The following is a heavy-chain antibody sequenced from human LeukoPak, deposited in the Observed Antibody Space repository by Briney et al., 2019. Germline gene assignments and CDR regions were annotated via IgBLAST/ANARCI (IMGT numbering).Heavy chain of an antibody. CDR3: AKDSPVYQLLSDFDY. CDR2: ITNIGRPI. V-gene: IGHV3-48*01. D-gene: IGHD2-2*01. Sequence: GGSLRLSCEASGFDFNIYSMNWVRQAPGKGLEWVSYITNIGRPIYYGDSVKGRFTISRDNSKNTLYLQMNSLRAEDTAVYYCAKDSPVYQLLSDFDYWGQGTLVTVSS. CDR1: GFDFNIYS. J-gene: IGHJ4*02.